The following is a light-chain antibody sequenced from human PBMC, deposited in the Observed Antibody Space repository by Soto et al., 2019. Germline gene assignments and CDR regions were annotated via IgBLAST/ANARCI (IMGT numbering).Light chain of an antibody. J-gene: IGLJ2*01. CDR1: SSDVGGYNY. CDR3: CSYAGSYTWV. CDR2: DVS. V-gene: IGLV2-11*01. Sequence: QSVLTQPRSVSGSPGPSVTISCTGTSSDVGGYNYVSWYQQQPGKAPKLMIYDVSKRPSGVPDRFSGSKSGNTASLTISGLQAEDEADYSCCSYAGSYTWVFGGGTKLTVL.